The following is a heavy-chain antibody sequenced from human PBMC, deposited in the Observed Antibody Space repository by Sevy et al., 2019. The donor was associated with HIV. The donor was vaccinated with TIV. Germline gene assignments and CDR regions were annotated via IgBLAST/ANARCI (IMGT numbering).Heavy chain of an antibody. Sequence: SETLSLTCTVSGGSISSYYWCWIRQPAGKGLEWIGRIYTSGSTNYNPSLKSRVTMSVDTSKNQFSLKLSSVTAADTAVYYCARGTPHKYDFYRLGWFDPWGQGTLVTVSS. J-gene: IGHJ5*02. CDR3: ARGTPHKYDFYRLGWFDP. D-gene: IGHD3-3*01. CDR1: GGSISSYY. V-gene: IGHV4-4*07. CDR2: IYTSGST.